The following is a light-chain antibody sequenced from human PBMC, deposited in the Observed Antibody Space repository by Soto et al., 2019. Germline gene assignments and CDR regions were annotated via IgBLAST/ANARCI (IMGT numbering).Light chain of an antibody. CDR2: GAS. CDR3: QQYGSSGT. J-gene: IGKJ1*01. CDR1: QSVSNND. V-gene: IGKV3-20*01. Sequence: VLVTQSPGTLAPYPWETTTLSCRASQSVSNNDLAWYQQNPGQAPRLLIYGASNRATGIPDRFSGSGSGTDFTLTISRLEPEDFAVYYCQQYGSSGTFGQGTKVDIK.